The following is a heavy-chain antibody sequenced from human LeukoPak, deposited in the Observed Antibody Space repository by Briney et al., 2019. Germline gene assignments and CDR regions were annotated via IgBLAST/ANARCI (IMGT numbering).Heavy chain of an antibody. V-gene: IGHV3-30*04. CDR2: MSYDGSNK. CDR1: GFIFSDYA. D-gene: IGHD2-21*02. CDR3: AKGASRITEDCGGDCYPYYWYFDL. Sequence: GGSLRLSCAASGFIFSDYAMYWVRQAPGKGLEWVAVMSYDGSNKHYADSVKGRFTISRDNAKNSLYLQMNSLRAEDTAVYYCAKGASRITEDCGGDCYPYYWYFDLWGRGTLVTVSS. J-gene: IGHJ2*01.